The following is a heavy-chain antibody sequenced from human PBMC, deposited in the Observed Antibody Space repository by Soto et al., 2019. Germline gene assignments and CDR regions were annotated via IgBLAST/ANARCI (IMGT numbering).Heavy chain of an antibody. J-gene: IGHJ5*02. CDR3: ARVTTDCSGGSCYPNWFDP. CDR2: INHSGST. Sequence: QVQLQQWGAGLLKPSETLSLTCAGYGGSFSGYYWSWIRQPPGKGLEWIGEINHSGSTNYNPSLKSRVTISVDTSKNQFSLKLSSVTDADTAVYYCARVTTDCSGGSCYPNWFDPWGQGTLVTVS. CDR1: GGSFSGYY. D-gene: IGHD2-15*01. V-gene: IGHV4-34*01.